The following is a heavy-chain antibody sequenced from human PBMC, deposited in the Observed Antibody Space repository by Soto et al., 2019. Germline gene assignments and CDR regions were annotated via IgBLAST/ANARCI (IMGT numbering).Heavy chain of an antibody. CDR2: IYNRGIT. CDR1: GGSISSTNYY. J-gene: IGHJ6*02. V-gene: IGHV4-39*02. CDR3: ARGVDTSMGSCTYYNAMDV. Sequence: QLQLQESGPGLVKPSVTLSLTCAVSGGSISSTNYYWGWIRQPPGKGLEWIGTIYNRGITYDNPSLKRRVTISVDPSKDHFSLRLSALTAADTAVYYCARGVDTSMGSCTYYNAMDVWGQGTTVTV. D-gene: IGHD5-18*01.